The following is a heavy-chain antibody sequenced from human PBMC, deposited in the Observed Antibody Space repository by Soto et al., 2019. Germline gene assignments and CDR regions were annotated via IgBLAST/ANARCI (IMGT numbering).Heavy chain of an antibody. D-gene: IGHD1-26*01. J-gene: IGHJ4*02. CDR1: GFTFSHYW. Sequence: EVQLVESGGGLVQPGGSLRLSCEASGFTFSHYWMGWVRQPPGRGLEWVANINPDGSETYFVDSVEGRFTISRDNAKNSLHLQMNSLTVEDTALYYCVTDLWDVRVYWGQGTLVSVSS. V-gene: IGHV3-7*05. CDR2: INPDGSET. CDR3: VTDLWDVRVY.